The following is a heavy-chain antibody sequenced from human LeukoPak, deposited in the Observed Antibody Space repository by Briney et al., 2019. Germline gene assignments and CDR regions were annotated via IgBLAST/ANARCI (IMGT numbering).Heavy chain of an antibody. CDR3: ARGLDGAKDRKRFDY. CDR2: ISSSGSTI. CDR1: GFTFSSYE. V-gene: IGHV3-48*03. J-gene: IGHJ4*02. D-gene: IGHD5-24*01. Sequence: GRSLRLSCAASGFTFSSYEMNWVRQAPGKGLEWVSYISSSGSTIYYADSVKGRFTISRDNAKNSLYLQMNSLRAEDTAVYYCARGLDGAKDRKRFDYWGQGTLVTVSS.